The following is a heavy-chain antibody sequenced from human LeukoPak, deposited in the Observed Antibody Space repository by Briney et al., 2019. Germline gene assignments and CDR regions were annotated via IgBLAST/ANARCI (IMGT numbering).Heavy chain of an antibody. Sequence: GESLKISCEGSGYSFTNYWIGWVRQMPGKGLEWMGIIYPDDSDTRYSPSFQGQVTISADKSIGTAYLQRSSLKASDTAMYYCAIGGDSSTSCYRCFNYWGQGTLVTVSS. V-gene: IGHV5-51*01. J-gene: IGHJ4*02. CDR3: AIGGDSSTSCYRCFNY. CDR1: GYSFTNYW. CDR2: IYPDDSDT. D-gene: IGHD2-2*01.